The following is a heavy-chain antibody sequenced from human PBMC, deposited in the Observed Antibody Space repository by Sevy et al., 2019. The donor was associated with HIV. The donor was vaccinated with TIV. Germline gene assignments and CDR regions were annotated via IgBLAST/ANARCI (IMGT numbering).Heavy chain of an antibody. CDR2: FDPEDGET. J-gene: IGHJ4*02. V-gene: IGHV1-24*01. Sequence: ASVKVSCKVSGYTLTQLSMHWVRQAPGKGLEWMGSFDPEDGETLYAQKFQGRVTMTEDTSTNTAYMELSSLRSEDTAVYYCATTKDYYDSSGSPFDYWGQGTLVIVSS. CDR3: ATTKDYYDSSGSPFDY. CDR1: GYTLTQLS. D-gene: IGHD3-22*01.